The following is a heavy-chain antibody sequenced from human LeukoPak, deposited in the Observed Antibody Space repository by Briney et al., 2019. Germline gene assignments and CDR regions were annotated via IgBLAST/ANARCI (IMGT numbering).Heavy chain of an antibody. CDR1: GGSISTSNYY. D-gene: IGHD2-15*01. V-gene: IGHV4-39*07. J-gene: IGHJ4*02. CDR2: IFYSGST. Sequence: SETLSLTCTVSGGSISTSNYYWGWIRQPPGKGLEWIGNIFYSGSTYYNPSLKSRVTISVDTSKNQFSLKLGSVTAADTAVYYCARNSCPSGSCYDNRGYFDYWGQGTLVTVSS. CDR3: ARNSCPSGSCYDNRGYFDY.